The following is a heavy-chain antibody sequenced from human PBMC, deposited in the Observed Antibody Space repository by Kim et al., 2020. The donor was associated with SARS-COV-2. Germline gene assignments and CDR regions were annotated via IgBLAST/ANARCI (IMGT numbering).Heavy chain of an antibody. CDR1: GGSISSSSYY. J-gene: IGHJ2*01. V-gene: IGHV4-39*01. CDR2: IYYSGST. Sequence: SETLSLTCTVSGGSISSSSYYWGWIRQPPGKGLEWIGSIYYSGSTYYNPSLKSRVTISVDTSKNQFSLKLSSVTAADTAVYYCARPSRDGYNFRWYFDLWGRGTLVTVSS. D-gene: IGHD5-12*01. CDR3: ARPSRDGYNFRWYFDL.